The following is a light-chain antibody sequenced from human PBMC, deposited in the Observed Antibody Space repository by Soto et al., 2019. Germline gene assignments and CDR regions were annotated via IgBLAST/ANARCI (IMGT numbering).Light chain of an antibody. CDR3: QQYGSSQFT. J-gene: IGKJ3*01. CDR1: QSVNSNY. CDR2: DTS. V-gene: IGKV3-20*01. Sequence: EIVLMQSPGTLSLSPGEGATLSCRASQSVNSNYLAWYQQKPGQAPTVLLFDTSRRATGVPDRFSGSWSGTDFTLTISRLEPDDFAVYYCQQYGSSQFTFGPGTKVKIK.